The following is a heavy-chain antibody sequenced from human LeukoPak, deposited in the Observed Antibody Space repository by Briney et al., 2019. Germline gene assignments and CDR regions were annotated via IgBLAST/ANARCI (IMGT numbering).Heavy chain of an antibody. CDR2: INPNSGGT. CDR1: GYTFTGYD. Sequence: ASVKVSCKASGYTFTGYDMHWVRQAPGQGLEWMGWINPNSGGTNYAQKFQGRVTMTRDTSISTAYMELSRLRSDDTAVYYCAATRRDGYNFFDYWGQGTLVTVSS. J-gene: IGHJ4*02. CDR3: AATRRDGYNFFDY. V-gene: IGHV1-2*02. D-gene: IGHD5-24*01.